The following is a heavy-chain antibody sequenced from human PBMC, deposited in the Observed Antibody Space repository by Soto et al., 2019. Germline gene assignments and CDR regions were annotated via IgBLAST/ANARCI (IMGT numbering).Heavy chain of an antibody. CDR1: GGSISSGGYY. D-gene: IGHD3-22*01. J-gene: IGHJ4*02. CDR2: IYYSGST. Sequence: KPSETLSLTCTVSGGSISSGGYYWSWIRQHPGKGLEWIGYIYYSGSTYYNPSLKSRVTISVDTSKNQFSLKLSSVTAADTAVYYCARGADYYDSSGYSYDYWGQGTLVTVSS. V-gene: IGHV4-31*03. CDR3: ARGADYYDSSGYSYDY.